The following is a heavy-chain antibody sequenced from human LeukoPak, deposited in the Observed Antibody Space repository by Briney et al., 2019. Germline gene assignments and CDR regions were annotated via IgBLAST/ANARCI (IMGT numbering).Heavy chain of an antibody. V-gene: IGHV4-34*01. D-gene: IGHD3-10*01. CDR2: INHSGST. CDR1: GGSFSGYY. J-gene: IGHJ4*02. CDR3: ARDKLLWFGELLRSFDY. Sequence: SETLSLTCAVYGGSFSGYYWGWIRQPPGKGLEWIGEINHSGSTNYNPSLKSRVTISVDTSKNQFSLKLSSVTAADTAVYYCARDKLLWFGELLRSFDYWGQGTLVTVSS.